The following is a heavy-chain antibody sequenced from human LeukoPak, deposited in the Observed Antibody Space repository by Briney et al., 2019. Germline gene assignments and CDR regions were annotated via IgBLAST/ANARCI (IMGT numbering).Heavy chain of an antibody. V-gene: IGHV1-2*02. Sequence: ASVKVSCKASGYTFTGYYMHWVRQAPGQGLEWMGWINPNSGGTNYAQKFQGRVTVTRDTSISTAYMELSRLRSDDTAVYYCARGVVVVPAANHYDYWGQGTLVIVSS. D-gene: IGHD2-2*01. CDR3: ARGVVVVPAANHYDY. J-gene: IGHJ4*02. CDR2: INPNSGGT. CDR1: GYTFTGYY.